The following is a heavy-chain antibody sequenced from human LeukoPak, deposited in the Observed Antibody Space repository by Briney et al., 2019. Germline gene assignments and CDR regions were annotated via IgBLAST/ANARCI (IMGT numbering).Heavy chain of an antibody. D-gene: IGHD4/OR15-4a*01. J-gene: IGHJ4*02. CDR3: ARGCSLKYLCCD. Sequence: ASVRVSCKASGYTFTSYGISWVRQAPGQGLEWMGWISAYNGNTNYAQKLQGRVTMTTDTSTSTAYMELSRLRSDDTAVYYCARGCSLKYLCCDWGQGTLVTVSS. CDR1: GYTFTSYG. CDR2: ISAYNGNT. V-gene: IGHV1-18*01.